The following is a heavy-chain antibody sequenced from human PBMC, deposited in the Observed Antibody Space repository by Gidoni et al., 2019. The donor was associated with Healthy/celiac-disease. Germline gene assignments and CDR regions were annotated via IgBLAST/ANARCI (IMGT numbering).Heavy chain of an antibody. D-gene: IGHD6-13*01. J-gene: IGHJ4*02. CDR2: ISSSSSTI. Sequence: EVQLVESGGGLVQPGGSLRRSCAASGFTFSSYSMNWVLQAPGKGLEWVSYISSSSSTIYYADSVKGRFTISRDNAKNSLYLQMNSLRAEDTAVYYCAGLSSSSNIAAAGTVVDWGQGTLVTVSS. CDR1: GFTFSSYS. CDR3: AGLSSSSNIAAAGTVVD. V-gene: IGHV3-48*01.